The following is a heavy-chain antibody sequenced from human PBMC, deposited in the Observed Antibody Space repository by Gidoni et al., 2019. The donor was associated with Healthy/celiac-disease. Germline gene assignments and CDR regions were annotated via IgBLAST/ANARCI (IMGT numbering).Heavy chain of an antibody. J-gene: IGHJ6*02. CDR3: AKLPLGREIVVPAAAPKDYYYGMDV. CDR2: ISYDGSNK. Sequence: QVQLVESGGGVVQPGRSLRLSCAASGFTFSSYGMHWVRPAPGKGLEWVAVISYDGSNKYYADSVKGRFTISRDNSKNTLYLQMNSLRAEDTAVYYCAKLPLGREIVVPAAAPKDYYYGMDVWGQGTTVTVSS. CDR1: GFTFSSYG. D-gene: IGHD2-2*01. V-gene: IGHV3-30*18.